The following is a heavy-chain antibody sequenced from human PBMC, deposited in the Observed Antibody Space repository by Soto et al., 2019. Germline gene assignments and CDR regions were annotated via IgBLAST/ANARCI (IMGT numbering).Heavy chain of an antibody. CDR1: GGTFSSYA. CDR2: IIPIFGTA. CDR3: ARECGDRERAFDD. D-gene: IGHD4-17*01. Sequence: QVQLVQSVAEVKKPGSSVKVSCKASGGTFSSYAISWVRQAPGQGLEWMGGIIPIFGTANYAQKFQCRVTITADESAIKAYMDLRRLRSEDTVLYYCARECGDRERAFDDWGQGTMVTVS. J-gene: IGHJ4*02. V-gene: IGHV1-69*01.